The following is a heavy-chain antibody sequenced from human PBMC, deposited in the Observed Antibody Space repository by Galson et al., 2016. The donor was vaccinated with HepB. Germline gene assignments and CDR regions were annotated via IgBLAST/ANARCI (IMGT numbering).Heavy chain of an antibody. CDR3: AKGYGLRDY. D-gene: IGHD5-18*01. V-gene: IGHV3-23*01. Sequence: SLRLSCAASGFTFITYAMSWVRQAPGKGLEWVSTISGSGGSTYYADSVKGRFTISRDNSKNTLYLQMNSLRAEDTAVYYCAKGYGLRDYWGQGTLVTVSS. CDR2: ISGSGGST. CDR1: GFTFITYA. J-gene: IGHJ4*02.